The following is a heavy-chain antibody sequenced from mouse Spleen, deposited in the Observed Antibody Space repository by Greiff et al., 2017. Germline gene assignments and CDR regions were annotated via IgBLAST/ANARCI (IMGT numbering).Heavy chain of an antibody. D-gene: IGHD1-1*01. CDR3: ARGGDAVVVDY. CDR2: IDPSDSET. CDR1: GYTFTSYR. V-gene: IGHV1-52*01. Sequence: QVQLQQPGAELVRPGSSVKLSCKASGYTFTSYRMHWVKQRPIQGLEWIGNIDPSDSETHYNQKFKDKATLTVDKSSSTAYMQLSSLTSDDSAVYYCARGGDAVVVDYWGQGTTLTVSS. J-gene: IGHJ2*01.